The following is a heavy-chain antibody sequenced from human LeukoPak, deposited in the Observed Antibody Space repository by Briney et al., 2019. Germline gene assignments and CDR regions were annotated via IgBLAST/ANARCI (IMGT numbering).Heavy chain of an antibody. D-gene: IGHD3/OR15-3a*01. V-gene: IGHV4-59*08. Sequence: PSETLSLTCTVSGGSISSYYWSWIRQPPGKGLEWIGYIYYSGSTNYNPSLKSRVTISVDTSKNQFSLKLSSVTAADTAVYYCAKASTLIFGRAAFDIWGQGTMVTVSS. CDR1: GGSISSYY. CDR2: IYYSGST. J-gene: IGHJ3*02. CDR3: AKASTLIFGRAAFDI.